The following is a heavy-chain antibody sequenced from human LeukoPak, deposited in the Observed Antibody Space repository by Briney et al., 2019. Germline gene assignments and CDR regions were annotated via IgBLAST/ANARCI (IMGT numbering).Heavy chain of an antibody. J-gene: IGHJ4*02. Sequence: ASVKVSCKASGYMFNRYGISWVRQGPGQGLEWMGWISGYNGDTKYAEKLQGRVTMTTDTSTSTAYMELGSLNSDDTAVYFCARDYFHGHCAGLSCFFLDYWGQGTLVTVPS. V-gene: IGHV1-18*01. CDR3: ARDYFHGHCAGLSCFFLDY. D-gene: IGHD2-8*02. CDR1: GYMFNRYG. CDR2: ISGYNGDT.